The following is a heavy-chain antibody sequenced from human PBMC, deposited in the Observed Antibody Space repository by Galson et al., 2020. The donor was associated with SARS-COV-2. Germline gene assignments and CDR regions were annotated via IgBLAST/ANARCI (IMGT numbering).Heavy chain of an antibody. D-gene: IGHD6-19*01. J-gene: IGHJ6*02. CDR3: AGGAVAGRSFYYGMGV. CDR1: GYTYIGYF. Sequence: ASVTVSCKASGYTYIGYFVHWVRQAPGQGLAWMGWINPNRGGTDYAQKFQGRVTMTRDTSISTAYMALSSLRSDDTAVYYCAGGAVAGRSFYYGMGVWGHGT. V-gene: IGHV1-2*02. CDR2: INPNRGGT.